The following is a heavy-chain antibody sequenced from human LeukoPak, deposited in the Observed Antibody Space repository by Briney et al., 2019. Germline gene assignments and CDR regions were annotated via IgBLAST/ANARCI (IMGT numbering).Heavy chain of an antibody. D-gene: IGHD2-15*01. J-gene: IGHJ5*02. Sequence: ASVKVSCKASGYTFTGYYMHWVRQAPGQGLEWMGWINPNSGGTNYAQKFQGRVTMTRDTSISTAYMELSSLRSEDTAVYYCARSPSSVAATWFDPWGQGTLVTVSS. CDR2: INPNSGGT. V-gene: IGHV1-2*02. CDR3: ARSPSSVAATWFDP. CDR1: GYTFTGYY.